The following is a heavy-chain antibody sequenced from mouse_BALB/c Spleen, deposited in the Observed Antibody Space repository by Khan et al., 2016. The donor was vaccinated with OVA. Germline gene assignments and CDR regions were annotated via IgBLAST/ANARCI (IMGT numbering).Heavy chain of an antibody. Sequence: EVMLVESGGGLVKPGGSLKLSCAASGFTFSSYAMSWVRQTPEKRLEWVASISSGGSTYYPDSVKGRFTISRENARNILYLQMSSLRSEDTAMYYCARGYAMDYWGQGTAVTVAS. J-gene: IGHJ4*01. V-gene: IGHV5-6-5*01. CDR1: GFTFSSYA. CDR3: ARGYAMDY. CDR2: ISSGGST.